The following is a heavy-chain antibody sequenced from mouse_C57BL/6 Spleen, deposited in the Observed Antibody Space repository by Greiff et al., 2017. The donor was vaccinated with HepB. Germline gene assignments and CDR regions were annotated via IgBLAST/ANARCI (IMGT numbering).Heavy chain of an antibody. CDR1: GYTFTDYY. V-gene: IGHV1-26*01. CDR3: ARYDYDAMDY. J-gene: IGHJ4*01. CDR2: INPNNGGT. Sequence: VQLQQSGPELVKPGASVKISCKASGYTFTDYYMNWVKQSHGKSLEWIGDINPNNGGTSYNQKFKGKATLTVDKSSSTAYMELRSLTSEDSAVYYCARYDYDAMDYLGPGTSVTVSP.